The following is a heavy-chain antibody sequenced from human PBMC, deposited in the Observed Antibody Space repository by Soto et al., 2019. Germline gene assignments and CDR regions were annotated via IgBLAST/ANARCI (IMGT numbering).Heavy chain of an antibody. CDR3: ARDQLYYNDISGRPLNAFDV. D-gene: IGHD3-22*01. J-gene: IGHJ3*01. V-gene: IGHV3-48*01. Sequence: GGSLRLSCAASGFIFSSYTMNWVRQAPGKGLEWVSYIGIGSSTKYYADSVKGRFTISRDNAKNSLYLQMNSLRAEDTAVYYCARDQLYYNDISGRPLNAFDVWGQGTMVTVS. CDR1: GFIFSSYT. CDR2: IGIGSSTK.